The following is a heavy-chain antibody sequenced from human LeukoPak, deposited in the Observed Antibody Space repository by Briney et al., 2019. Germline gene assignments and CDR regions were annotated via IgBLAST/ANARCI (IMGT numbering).Heavy chain of an antibody. CDR1: GFTFSSYA. CDR3: AKDGASHSGYRYFDY. J-gene: IGHJ4*02. Sequence: PGGSLRLSCAASGFTFSSYAMSWVRQAPGKGLEWVSAISGSGGSTYYADSVKGRFTISRDNSKNTLYLQMNSLRAEDTAVYYCAKDGASHSGYRYFDYWGQGTLVTVSS. D-gene: IGHD3-22*01. V-gene: IGHV3-23*01. CDR2: ISGSGGST.